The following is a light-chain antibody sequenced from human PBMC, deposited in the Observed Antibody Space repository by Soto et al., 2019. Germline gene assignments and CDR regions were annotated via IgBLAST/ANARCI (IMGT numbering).Light chain of an antibody. CDR3: QQRSNWPLT. Sequence: EIVLTQSPATLSLSPGDRATLSCRASQSVSSYLAWYQQKRGQPPRLLIYDASNRATGIPARFSGSGSGTDFTLTISSLEPEDFAVYYCQQRSNWPLTFGGGTKVEIK. CDR2: DAS. V-gene: IGKV3-11*01. J-gene: IGKJ4*01. CDR1: QSVSSY.